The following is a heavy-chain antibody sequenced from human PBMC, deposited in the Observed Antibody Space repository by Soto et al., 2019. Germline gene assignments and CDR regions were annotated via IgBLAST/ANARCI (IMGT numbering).Heavy chain of an antibody. CDR2: MNPLNGDT. CDR1: GYTFTTYS. V-gene: IGHV1-3*01. J-gene: IGHJ3*02. D-gene: IGHD6-19*01. CDR3: ARGNSGAFDI. Sequence: QVQLVQSGAEVKKPGASVKVSCKASGYTFTTYSMHWVRQAPGQRLEWMGWMNPLNGDTKYSQRFQGRRTIIRDTYASTAYMELSSLRSEDTAIYYCARGNSGAFDIWGQVTMVTVSS.